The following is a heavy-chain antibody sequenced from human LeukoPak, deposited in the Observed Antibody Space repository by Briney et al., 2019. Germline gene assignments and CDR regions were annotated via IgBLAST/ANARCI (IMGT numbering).Heavy chain of an antibody. V-gene: IGHV3-30*14. Sequence: GGSLRLSCAASGFTFSEYTIHWVRQAPGKGLERVAVMSNDGSIKKYADSVKGRFTISRDNSMNTLYLQMNSLRAEDTAVYYCARDRAYSGSYYHDYWGQGTLVTVSS. CDR3: ARDRAYSGSYYHDY. CDR2: MSNDGSIK. J-gene: IGHJ4*02. CDR1: GFTFSEYT. D-gene: IGHD1-26*01.